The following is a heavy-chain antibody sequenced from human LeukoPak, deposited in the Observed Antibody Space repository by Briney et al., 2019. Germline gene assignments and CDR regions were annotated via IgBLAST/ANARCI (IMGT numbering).Heavy chain of an antibody. CDR3: ASQRTRIAAAGTGISVGGFDY. J-gene: IGHJ4*02. CDR1: GFTFSSYE. V-gene: IGHV3-48*03. Sequence: GGSLRLSCAASGFTFSSYEMNWVRQAPGKGLEWVSYISSSGSTIYYADSVKGRFTISRDNAKNSLYLQMNSLRAEDTAVYYCASQRTRIAAAGTGISVGGFDYWGQGTLVTVSS. CDR2: ISSSGSTI. D-gene: IGHD6-13*01.